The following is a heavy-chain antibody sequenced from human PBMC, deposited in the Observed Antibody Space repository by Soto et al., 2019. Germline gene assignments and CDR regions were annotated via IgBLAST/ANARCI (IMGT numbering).Heavy chain of an antibody. Sequence: SVKASSKESGGTNSCYSRWWVHQSPGKGLEWMGRIIPILGIANYAQKFQGRVTITADKSTSTAYMELSSRRSEDTAVYYCARVKDSSGWYGGADYYYYYGMDVWGQGTTVTVSS. D-gene: IGHD6-19*01. CDR1: GGTNSCYS. V-gene: IGHV1-69*04. CDR3: ARVKDSSGWYGGADYYYYYGMDV. J-gene: IGHJ6*02. CDR2: IIPILGIA.